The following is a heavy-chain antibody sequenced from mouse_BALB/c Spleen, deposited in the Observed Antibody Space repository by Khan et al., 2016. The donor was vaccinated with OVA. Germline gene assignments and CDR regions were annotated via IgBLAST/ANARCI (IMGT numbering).Heavy chain of an antibody. D-gene: IGHD2-10*01. CDR3: ARTYYGNYREAMDY. CDR2: IWGDGTT. J-gene: IGHJ4*01. Sequence: QVQLKRSGPGLVAPSQSLSITCTVSGFSLTGYGVNWVRQPPGKGLEWLGMIWGDGTTDYNSALNSRLSISKDNSKSQVFLKMNSLQTDDTARYYCARTYYGNYREAMDYWGQGTSVTVSS. V-gene: IGHV2-6-7*01. CDR1: GFSLTGYG.